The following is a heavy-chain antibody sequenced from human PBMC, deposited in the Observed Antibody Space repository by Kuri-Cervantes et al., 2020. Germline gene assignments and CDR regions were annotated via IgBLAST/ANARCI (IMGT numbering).Heavy chain of an antibody. D-gene: IGHD5-24*01. CDR3: AICRDGYNYYFDY. Sequence: ASVKVSCKASGYTFTSYDINWVRQATGQGLEWMGWMNPNSGNTGYAQKFQGRVTMTRNTSISTAYMELSSLRSEDTAVYYCAICRDGYNYYFDYWGQGTLVTCYS. V-gene: IGHV1-8*01. CDR2: MNPNSGNT. J-gene: IGHJ4*02. CDR1: GYTFTSYD.